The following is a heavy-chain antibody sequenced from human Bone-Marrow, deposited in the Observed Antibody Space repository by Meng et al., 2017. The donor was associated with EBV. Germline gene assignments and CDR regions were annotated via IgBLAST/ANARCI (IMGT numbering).Heavy chain of an antibody. CDR2: INHSGST. J-gene: IGHJ4*02. Sequence: QVQLQQWGAGLLKPSETLSLTCAVYGGSFSGYYWSWFRQPPGKGLEWIGEINHSGSTNYNPSLKSRVTISVDTSKNQFSLKLISVTAADAAVYYCAGTYSSGWDYYFHYWGQGTLVTVSS. D-gene: IGHD6-19*01. CDR3: AGTYSSGWDYYFHY. V-gene: IGHV4-34*01. CDR1: GGSFSGYY.